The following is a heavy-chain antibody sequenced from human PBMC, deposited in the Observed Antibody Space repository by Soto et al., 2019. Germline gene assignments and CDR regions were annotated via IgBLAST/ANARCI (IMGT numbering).Heavy chain of an antibody. V-gene: IGHV4-59*12. CDR1: GGSISDFY. Sequence: SETLSLTCNVSGGSISDFYWSWIRQSPGKRLEWIGYLYYTGSTNYNPALKSRVTISLDTSKNQFSLQLNSVTPEDTAVYYCARDRRAAAGKNYNWFDPWGQGTLVTVSS. CDR3: ARDRRAAAGKNYNWFDP. J-gene: IGHJ5*02. D-gene: IGHD6-13*01. CDR2: LYYTGST.